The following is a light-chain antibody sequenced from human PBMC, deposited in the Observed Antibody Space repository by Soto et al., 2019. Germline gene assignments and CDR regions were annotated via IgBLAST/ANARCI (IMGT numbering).Light chain of an antibody. V-gene: IGLV2-14*01. Sequence: QSALTQPASVSGSPGQSITISCTGTSSDVGGYNYVSWYQRHPGKAPKLMIYDVSNRPSGVSNRFSGSKSGNTASLTISGLQAEDEADYYCSSYTSSSTPLVGGGTKLTVL. CDR2: DVS. CDR3: SSYTSSSTPL. J-gene: IGLJ2*01. CDR1: SSDVGGYNY.